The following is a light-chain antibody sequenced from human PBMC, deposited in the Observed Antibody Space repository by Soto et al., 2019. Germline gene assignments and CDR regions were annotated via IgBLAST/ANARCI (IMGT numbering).Light chain of an antibody. J-gene: IGKJ1*01. V-gene: IGKV3-20*01. CDR3: QQYGSSLPWT. Sequence: EVVLTQSPGTLSLSPGERATLSCRASQSFSSRYLAWFQQKPGQAPRLLIYGASSRATGIPDRFSGSGSGTDFTLTISRLEPEDSAVYYCQQYGSSLPWTFGQGTKVDI. CDR1: QSFSSRY. CDR2: GAS.